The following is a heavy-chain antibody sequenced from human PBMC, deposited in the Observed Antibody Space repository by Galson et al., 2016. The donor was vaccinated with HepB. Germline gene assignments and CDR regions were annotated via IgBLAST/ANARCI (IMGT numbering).Heavy chain of an antibody. J-gene: IGHJ4*02. CDR2: ISYDEIKT. Sequence: SLRLSCAASGFSFDSYGMHWVRQAPGKGLEWVAVISYDEIKTDYADSVKGRFTISRDNSNKTLFLQMNSLRAEDTAVYYCARSTRGYHDWGQGTLVTVSS. CDR1: GFSFDSYG. CDR3: ARSTRGYHD. V-gene: IGHV3-30*03. D-gene: IGHD3-22*01.